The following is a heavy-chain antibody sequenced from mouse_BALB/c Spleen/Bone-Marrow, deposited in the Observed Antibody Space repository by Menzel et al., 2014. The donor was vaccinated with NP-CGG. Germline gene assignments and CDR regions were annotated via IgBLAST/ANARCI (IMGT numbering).Heavy chain of an antibody. CDR1: GYTFTDYA. V-gene: IGHV1S137*01. Sequence: QVQLQQPGAELVRPGVSVKISCKGSGYTFTDYAMHWVKQSHAKSLEWIGVISTYYGDASYNQKFKGKATMTVDKSSSTAYMELARLTSEDSAICYCARGGSTMITTFAYWGQGTLVTVPA. D-gene: IGHD2-4*01. CDR3: ARGGSTMITTFAY. J-gene: IGHJ3*01. CDR2: ISTYYGDA.